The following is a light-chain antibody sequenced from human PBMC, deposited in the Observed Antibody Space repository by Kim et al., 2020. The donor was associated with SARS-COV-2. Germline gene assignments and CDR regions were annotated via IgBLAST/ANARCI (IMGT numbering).Light chain of an antibody. Sequence: QSALTQPASVSGSPGQSITISCTGTTSDVGAYNYVSWYQQHPGKAPKLMICDVSNRPSGVSNRFSGSKSGNTASLTISGLQAEDEADYYCSSYTSSNNYVFGTGTKVTVL. CDR3: SSYTSSNNYV. J-gene: IGLJ1*01. CDR2: DVS. CDR1: TSDVGAYNY. V-gene: IGLV2-14*03.